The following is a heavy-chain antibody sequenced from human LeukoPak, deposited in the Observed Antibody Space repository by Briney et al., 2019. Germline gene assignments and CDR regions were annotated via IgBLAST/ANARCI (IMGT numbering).Heavy chain of an antibody. CDR3: ATGRPWDLLNY. CDR2: IFYNGNT. J-gene: IGHJ4*02. Sequence: SETLSLTCAVSGGSISSYYWSWIRQPPGKGLEWIGYIFYNGNTNYNPSLRSRVTMSLDTSKNQFSLKLTSVTAADTAVYYCATGRPWDLLNYWGQGTLVTVSS. V-gene: IGHV4-59*01. D-gene: IGHD1-26*01. CDR1: GGSISSYY.